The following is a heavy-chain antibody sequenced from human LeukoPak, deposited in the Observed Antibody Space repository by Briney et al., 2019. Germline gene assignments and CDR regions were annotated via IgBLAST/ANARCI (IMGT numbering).Heavy chain of an antibody. D-gene: IGHD4-11*01. CDR3: ARQTTFDV. CDR2: IFPSDSDT. CDR1: GYSFTSYW. V-gene: IGHV5-51*01. Sequence: GESLKISCKGSGYSFTSYWINWVRHMPGKGLEWMGIIFPSDSDTRYSPSFQGQVTMSVDKSSNTAYLQWSTVKASDTAMYYCARQTTFDVWGQGTMVTVSS. J-gene: IGHJ3*01.